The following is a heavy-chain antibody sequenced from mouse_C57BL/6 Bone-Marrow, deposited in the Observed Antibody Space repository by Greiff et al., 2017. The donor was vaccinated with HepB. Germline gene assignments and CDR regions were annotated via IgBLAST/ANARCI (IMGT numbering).Heavy chain of an antibody. J-gene: IGHJ3*01. D-gene: IGHD1-1*01. CDR1: GYTFTSYW. Sequence: VQLQQPGAELVKPGASVKLSCKASGYTFTSYWMQWVKQRPGQGLEWIGEIDPSDSYTNYNQKFKGKATLTVDTSSSTAYMQLSSLTSEDSAVYYCASSLLLRSYWGQGTLVTVSA. CDR3: ASSLLLRSY. CDR2: IDPSDSYT. V-gene: IGHV1-50*01.